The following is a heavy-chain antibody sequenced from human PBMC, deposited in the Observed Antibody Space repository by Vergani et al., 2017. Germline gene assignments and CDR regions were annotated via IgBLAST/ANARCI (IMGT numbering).Heavy chain of an antibody. CDR2: ISYDGSNK. Sequence: QVQLVESGGGVVQPGRSLRLSCAASGFTFSSYGMHWVRQAPGKGLEWVAVISYDGSNKYYADSVKGRFTISRDNSKNTLYLQMNSLRAEDTAVYYCARGVLKYYFDYWGQGTLVTVSS. V-gene: IGHV3-30*03. J-gene: IGHJ4*02. CDR1: GFTFSSYG. CDR3: ARGVLKYYFDY.